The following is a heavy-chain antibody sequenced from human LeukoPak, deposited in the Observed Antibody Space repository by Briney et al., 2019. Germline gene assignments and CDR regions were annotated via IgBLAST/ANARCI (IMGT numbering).Heavy chain of an antibody. CDR3: AMPDYYDSTGYNFQYFQH. D-gene: IGHD3-22*01. CDR1: GFTVSNNY. J-gene: IGHJ1*01. Sequence: GGSLRLSCAASGFTVSNNYMSWVRQAPGKGLEWVSVIFAGGATYYADSVKGRFTISRDNSKNTLYLQMNSLRAEDTAVYYCAMPDYYDSTGYNFQYFQHWGQGTLVTVSS. CDR2: IFAGGAT. V-gene: IGHV3-53*05.